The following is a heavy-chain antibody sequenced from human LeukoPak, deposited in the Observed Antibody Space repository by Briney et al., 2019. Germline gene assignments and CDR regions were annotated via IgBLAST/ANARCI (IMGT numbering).Heavy chain of an antibody. CDR1: GGSVSSGSYY. J-gene: IGHJ5*02. V-gene: IGHV4-61*02. Sequence: SETLSLTCTVSGGSVSSGSYYWSWIRQPAGKGLEWIGRIYTSGSTNYNPSLKSRVTISVDTPKNQFSLKLSSVTAADTAVYYCARAYCSGGSCYSLFDPWGQGTLVTVSS. CDR3: ARAYCSGGSCYSLFDP. D-gene: IGHD2-15*01. CDR2: IYTSGST.